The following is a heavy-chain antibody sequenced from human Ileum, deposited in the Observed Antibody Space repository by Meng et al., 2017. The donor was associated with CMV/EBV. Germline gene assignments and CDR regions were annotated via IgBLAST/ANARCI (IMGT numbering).Heavy chain of an antibody. CDR2: IYYSGGT. CDR1: GASISRSTYY. CDR3: AREPPSGQQLD. V-gene: IGHV4-39*07. J-gene: IGHJ4*02. Sequence: QPQDAGPGPVKPSGTLSLTFTVSGASISRSTYYWGWIRQPPGKGLEWIGSIYYSGGTYYNPSLKSRVTISVDTSKNQFSLKLTSVTAADTAVYYCAREPPSGQQLDWGQGTLVTVSS. D-gene: IGHD6-13*01.